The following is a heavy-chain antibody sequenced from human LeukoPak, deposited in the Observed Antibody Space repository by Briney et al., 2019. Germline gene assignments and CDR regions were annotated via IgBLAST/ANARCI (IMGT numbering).Heavy chain of an antibody. D-gene: IGHD2-21*01. Sequence: GGSLRLSCAASGFTFSSYAMTWVRQAPGKGLAWVSSISKSDGSTYYADSVKGRFTISRDTSKNTVYLHMDSPRVEDTAIYYCARGALIPDFRGQGTLVTVSS. CDR3: ARGALIPDF. CDR2: ISKSDGST. V-gene: IGHV3-23*01. J-gene: IGHJ4*02. CDR1: GFTFSSYA.